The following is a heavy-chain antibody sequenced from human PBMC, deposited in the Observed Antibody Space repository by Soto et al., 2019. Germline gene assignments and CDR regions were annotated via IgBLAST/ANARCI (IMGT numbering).Heavy chain of an antibody. V-gene: IGHV1-2*04. CDR2: INPNSGGT. D-gene: IGHD3-10*01. CDR1: GYTFTGYY. Sequence: ASVKVSCKASGYTFTGYYMHWVRQAPGQGLEWMRWINPNSGGTNYAQKFQGWVTMTRDTSISTAYMELTSVTATDTAVYYCVRQGFGALHGLVDVWGQGTTVTVSS. CDR3: VRQGFGALHGLVDV. J-gene: IGHJ6*02.